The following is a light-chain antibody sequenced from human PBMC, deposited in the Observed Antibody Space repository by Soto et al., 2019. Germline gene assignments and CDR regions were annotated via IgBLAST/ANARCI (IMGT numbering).Light chain of an antibody. CDR1: SGSIASNY. J-gene: IGLJ2*01. Sequence: NFMLTQPHSVSESPGKTVTISCTRSSGSIASNYVQWYQQRPGSAPTTVIYEENQRPSGVPDRCSGSIDSSFNSASLTISGLKTDDEADYYCQSYDSSILHVVFGGGTQLTVL. CDR3: QSYDSSILHVV. V-gene: IGLV6-57*04. CDR2: EEN.